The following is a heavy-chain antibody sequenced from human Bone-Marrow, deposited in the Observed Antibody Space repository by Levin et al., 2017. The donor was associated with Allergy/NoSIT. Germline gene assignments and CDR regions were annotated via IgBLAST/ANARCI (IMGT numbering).Heavy chain of an antibody. CDR1: GGSIRGGSYS. J-gene: IGHJ4*02. CDR3: ATGPSGFDY. V-gene: IGHV4-39*01. Sequence: SETLTLTCNVSGGSIRGGSYSWGWIRQPPEKGLEWIGTISSGRSTYYNPSFNSRLTISLDTSKNLFSLKLDSLTAADTAVYYCATGPSGFDYWGQGTLVTVSS. CDR2: ISSGRST. D-gene: IGHD1-26*01.